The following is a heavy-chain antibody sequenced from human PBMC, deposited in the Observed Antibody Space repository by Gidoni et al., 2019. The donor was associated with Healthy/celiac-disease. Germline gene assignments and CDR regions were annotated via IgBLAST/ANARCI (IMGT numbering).Heavy chain of an antibody. D-gene: IGHD3-3*01. J-gene: IGHJ6*03. CDR2: IYYSGST. Sequence: QVQLQESGPGLVKPSETLSLTCTVSGGSISSYYWSWIRQPPGKGLEWIGYIYYSGSTNYNPSLKSRVTISVDTSKNQFSLKLSSVTAADTAVYYCARHLGPNYDFWSGYYDYYYYYMDVWGKGTTVTVSS. CDR3: ARHLGPNYDFWSGYYDYYYYYMDV. V-gene: IGHV4-59*08. CDR1: GGSISSYY.